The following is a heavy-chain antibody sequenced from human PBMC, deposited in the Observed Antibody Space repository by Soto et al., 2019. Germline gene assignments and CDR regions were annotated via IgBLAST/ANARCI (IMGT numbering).Heavy chain of an antibody. J-gene: IGHJ5*02. CDR2: INPSGGST. CDR1: GYTFTSYY. D-gene: IGHD3-22*01. Sequence: GASVKVSCKASGYTFTSYYMHWVRQAPGQGLEWMGIINPSGGSTSYAQKFQGRVTMTRDTSTSTVYMELSSLRSEDTAVYYCARDTGTYYYDSRGWFDPWGQGTLVTVSS. V-gene: IGHV1-46*01. CDR3: ARDTGTYYYDSRGWFDP.